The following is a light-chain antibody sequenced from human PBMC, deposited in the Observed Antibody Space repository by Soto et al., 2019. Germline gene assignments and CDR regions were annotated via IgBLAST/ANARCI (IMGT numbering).Light chain of an antibody. CDR1: QSVSSN. CDR2: GAS. Sequence: EIVLTQSPGTLSLSPGERATLSCRASQSVSSNLAWYQQKPGQAPRLLIYGASTRATGIPARFSGSGSWTELTLTISSLKSEDFAVYYCQQYNNWPPITFGKGTRLEIK. J-gene: IGKJ5*01. V-gene: IGKV3-15*01. CDR3: QQYNNWPPIT.